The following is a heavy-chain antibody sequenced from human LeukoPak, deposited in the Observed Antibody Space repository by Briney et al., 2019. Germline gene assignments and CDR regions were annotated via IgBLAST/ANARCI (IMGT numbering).Heavy chain of an antibody. V-gene: IGHV3-15*01. D-gene: IGHD4/OR15-4a*01. Sequence: KAGGSLRLSCAVSGFPFSEAWMGWVRQAPGKGLEWVGRITSTTDGGTTDHAAPVRGRFTISRDDSKTTLYLQMNSLKTEDTAVYYCTTYLTTRGQGTLVTVSS. CDR2: ITSTTDGGTT. CDR1: GFPFSEAW. J-gene: IGHJ4*02. CDR3: TTYLTT.